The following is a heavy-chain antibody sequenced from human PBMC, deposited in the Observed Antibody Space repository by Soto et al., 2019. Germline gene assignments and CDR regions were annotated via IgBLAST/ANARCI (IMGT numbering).Heavy chain of an antibody. J-gene: IGHJ4*02. Sequence: DVQVLESGGDLVQPGESLRLSCAASGFTFSNYAMTWARQAPGKGLEWVSTMSGSGDSLYYADSVKGRFTISRDNSKNTLYLQMNSLRADDWAVYYCATGRQMGYWGQGTLVIVSS. CDR2: MSGSGDSL. CDR1: GFTFSNYA. D-gene: IGHD7-27*01. V-gene: IGHV3-23*01. CDR3: ATGRQMGY.